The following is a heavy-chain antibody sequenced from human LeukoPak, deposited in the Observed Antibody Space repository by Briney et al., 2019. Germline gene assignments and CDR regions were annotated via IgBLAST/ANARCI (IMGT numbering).Heavy chain of an antibody. Sequence: GSVRVSCKASGYTFTSYYVHWVRQTPGQGLEWMGWVSAYNGKTNYAQSLQDRVTMTTDTSTSTVYMELRSLRSDDTALYYCARGDTFLPTHYFDPWGQGTLVTVSS. CDR1: GYTFTSYY. J-gene: IGHJ5*02. V-gene: IGHV1-18*04. D-gene: IGHD2/OR15-2a*01. CDR3: ARGDTFLPTHYFDP. CDR2: VSAYNGKT.